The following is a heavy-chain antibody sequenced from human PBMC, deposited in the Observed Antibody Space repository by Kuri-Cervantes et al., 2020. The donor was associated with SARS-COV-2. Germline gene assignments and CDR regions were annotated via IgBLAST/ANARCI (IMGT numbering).Heavy chain of an antibody. Sequence: GSLRLSCAVSGYSISSGYYWGWIRQPPGKGLEWIGEINHSGSTNYNPSLKSRVTISVDTSKNQFSLKLSSVTAADTAVYYCARRGSSSLYRYWGQGTLVTVSS. V-gene: IGHV4-38-2*01. CDR2: INHSGST. CDR3: ARRGSSSLYRY. J-gene: IGHJ4*02. CDR1: GYSISSGYY. D-gene: IGHD6-13*01.